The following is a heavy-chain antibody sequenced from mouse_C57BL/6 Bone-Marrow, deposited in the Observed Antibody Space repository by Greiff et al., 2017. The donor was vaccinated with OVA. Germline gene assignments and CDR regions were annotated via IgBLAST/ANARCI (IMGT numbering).Heavy chain of an antibody. CDR1: GFTFSSYA. J-gene: IGHJ2*01. V-gene: IGHV5-9-1*02. D-gene: IGHD4-1*01. CDR2: ISSGGDYI. CDR3: TRRDWDGAFDY. Sequence: EVKVVESGEGLVKPGGSLKLSCAASGFTFSSYAMSWVRQTPEKRLEWVAYISSGGDYIYYADTVKGRFTISRDNARNTLYLQMSSLKSEDTAMYYCTRRDWDGAFDYWGQGTTLTVSS.